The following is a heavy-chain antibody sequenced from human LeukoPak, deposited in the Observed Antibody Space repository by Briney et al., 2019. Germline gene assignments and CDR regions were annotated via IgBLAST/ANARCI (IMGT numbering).Heavy chain of an antibody. CDR3: AKEEYGSGSYYSDY. Sequence: GGSLRLSCAASGFSFKDYWMSWVRQAPVKGLEWVADITPDGSGKTYVDSVKGRFTISRDNAKQSLYLQMDSLRAEDTAVYYCAKEEYGSGSYYSDYWGQGTLVTVSS. J-gene: IGHJ4*02. D-gene: IGHD3-10*01. V-gene: IGHV3-7*03. CDR2: ITPDGSGK. CDR1: GFSFKDYW.